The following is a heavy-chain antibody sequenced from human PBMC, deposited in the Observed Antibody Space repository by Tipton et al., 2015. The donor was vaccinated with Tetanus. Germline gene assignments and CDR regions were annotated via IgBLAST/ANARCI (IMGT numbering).Heavy chain of an antibody. V-gene: IGHV1-69*06. CDR2: IFPQFGTS. CDR3: VRPDRYCSGGSCYLALDS. D-gene: IGHD2-15*01. Sequence: VQLVQSGPEVKKPGSSVRVSCKTSGGTFSSYAISWVRQAPGQGPEWLGGIFPQFGTSNYAPKFQDRVSMTADTSTGTIYLDLRSLKSDDTAVYYCVRPDRYCSGGSCYLALDSWGQGTRITVSS. J-gene: IGHJ5*01. CDR1: GGTFSSYA.